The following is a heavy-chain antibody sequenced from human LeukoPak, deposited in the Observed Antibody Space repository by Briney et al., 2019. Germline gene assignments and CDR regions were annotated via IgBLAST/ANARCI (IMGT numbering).Heavy chain of an antibody. CDR1: GGSISGYY. V-gene: IGHV4-59*08. Sequence: TSETLSLTCTVSGGSISGYYWSWIRQPPGKGPEWIGYIYYSGSTNYNPSLKSRVTISVDTSKNQFSLKVNSVTAADTAVYYCARLASSGWSHCDYWGQGTLVTVSS. CDR3: ARLASSGWSHCDY. CDR2: IYYSGST. D-gene: IGHD6-19*01. J-gene: IGHJ4*02.